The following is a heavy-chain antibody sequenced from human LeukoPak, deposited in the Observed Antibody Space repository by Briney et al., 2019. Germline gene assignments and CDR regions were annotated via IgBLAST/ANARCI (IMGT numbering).Heavy chain of an antibody. V-gene: IGHV4-59*01. J-gene: IGHJ3*02. CDR2: IYYSGST. D-gene: IGHD5-18*01. Sequence: NPSETLSLTCTVSGGSISTYYWSWIRQPPGKGLEWIGYIYYSGSTNYNPSLKSRVTISVDTSKNQFSLKLSSVTAADTAVYYCARAPTKYTAMVMDAFDIWGQGTMVTVSS. CDR3: ARAPTKYTAMVMDAFDI. CDR1: GGSISTYY.